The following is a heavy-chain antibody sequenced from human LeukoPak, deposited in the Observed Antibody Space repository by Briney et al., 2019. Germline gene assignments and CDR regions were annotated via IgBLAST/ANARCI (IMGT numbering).Heavy chain of an antibody. CDR2: ISHSVST. J-gene: IGHJ4*02. D-gene: IGHD3-22*01. CDR1: GGSFSGYY. Sequence: SETLSLTCAVYGGSFSGYYWSWIRQPPGKGLEWIGEISHSVSTNYKSSLKSRVNMSVDTSKNQFSLKLNSVTAADTAVYYCASQYNYDSSGHYSSFDSWGQGTLVTVSS. V-gene: IGHV4-34*01. CDR3: ASQYNYDSSGHYSSFDS.